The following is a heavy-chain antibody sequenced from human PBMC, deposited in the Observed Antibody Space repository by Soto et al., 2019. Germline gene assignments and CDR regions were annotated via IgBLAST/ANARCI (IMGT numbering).Heavy chain of an antibody. CDR1: GFTFSGSA. V-gene: IGHV3-73*01. CDR2: IRSKANSYAT. Sequence: GGSLRLSCAASGFTFSGSAMHWVRQASGKGLEWVGRIRSKANSYATAYAASVKGRFTISRDDSKNTAYLQMNSLKTEDTAVYYCLGSQFVYGMDVWGQGTTVTVSS. J-gene: IGHJ6*02. D-gene: IGHD3-16*01. CDR3: LGSQFVYGMDV.